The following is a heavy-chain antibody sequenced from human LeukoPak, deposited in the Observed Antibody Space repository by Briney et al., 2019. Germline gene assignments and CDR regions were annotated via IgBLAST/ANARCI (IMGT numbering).Heavy chain of an antibody. CDR3: ARAYSYGLGY. CDR2: INPNSGDT. Sequence: ASVKVSCKASAYTFTGYYIHWVRQAPGQGLEWMGWINPNSGDTNYAQKLQGRVTMTTDTSTSTAYMELRSLRSDDTAVYYCARAYSYGLGYWGQGTLVTVSS. D-gene: IGHD5-18*01. J-gene: IGHJ4*02. CDR1: AYTFTGYY. V-gene: IGHV1-2*02.